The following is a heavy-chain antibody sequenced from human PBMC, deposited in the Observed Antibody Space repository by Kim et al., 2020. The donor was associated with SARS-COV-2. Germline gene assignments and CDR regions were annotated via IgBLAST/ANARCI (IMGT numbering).Heavy chain of an antibody. CDR1: GGSFSGYY. D-gene: IGHD3-10*01. Sequence: SETLSLTCAVYGGSFSGYYWSWIRQPPGKGLEWIGEINHSGSTNYNPSLKSRVTISVDTSKNQFSLKLSSVTAADTAVYYCARLGGSGFWLFFGMDVWGQGTTVTVSS. J-gene: IGHJ6*02. CDR3: ARLGGSGFWLFFGMDV. V-gene: IGHV4-34*01. CDR2: INHSGST.